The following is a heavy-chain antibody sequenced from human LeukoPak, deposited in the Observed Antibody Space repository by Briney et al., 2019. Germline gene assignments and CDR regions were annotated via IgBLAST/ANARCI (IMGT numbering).Heavy chain of an antibody. J-gene: IGHJ4*02. Sequence: GGSLRLSCAASGFTFSSYAMSWVRQAPGKGLEWVSSISSSSSYIYYADSVKGRFTISRDNAKNSLYLQMNNLRAEDTAVYYCARDGGSAMPFDSWGQGTLVTVSS. CDR3: ARDGGSAMPFDS. D-gene: IGHD2-2*01. CDR2: ISSSSSYI. V-gene: IGHV3-21*01. CDR1: GFTFSSYA.